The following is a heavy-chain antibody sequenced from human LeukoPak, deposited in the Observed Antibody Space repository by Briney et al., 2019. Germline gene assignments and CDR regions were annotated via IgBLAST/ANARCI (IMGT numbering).Heavy chain of an antibody. Sequence: GGSLRLSCAASGFTFSSYSMNWVRQAPGKGLEWVAFIRYDGSNKYYADSVKGRFTISRDNSKNTLYLQMNSLRAEDTAVYYFAVTAYDYVWGSYRRGYYFDYWGQGTLVTVSS. CDR3: AVTAYDYVWGSYRRGYYFDY. CDR2: IRYDGSNK. J-gene: IGHJ4*02. D-gene: IGHD3-16*02. V-gene: IGHV3-30*02. CDR1: GFTFSSYS.